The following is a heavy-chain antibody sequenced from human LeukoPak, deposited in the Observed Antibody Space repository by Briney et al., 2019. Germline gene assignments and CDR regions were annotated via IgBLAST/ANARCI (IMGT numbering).Heavy chain of an antibody. J-gene: IGHJ5*02. CDR1: GYTFTSYY. V-gene: IGHV1-46*01. D-gene: IGHD3-3*01. Sequence: ALVKVSCKASGYTFTSYYMHWVRQAPGQGLEWMGIINPSGGSTSYAQKFQARVTMTRDTSTSTVYMELSSLRSEDTAVYYCARSFYYDFWSGQNNWFDPWGQGTLVTVPS. CDR2: INPSGGST. CDR3: ARSFYYDFWSGQNNWFDP.